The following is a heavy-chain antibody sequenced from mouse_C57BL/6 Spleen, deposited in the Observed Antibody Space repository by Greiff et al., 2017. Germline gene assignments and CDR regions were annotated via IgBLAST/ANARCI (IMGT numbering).Heavy chain of an antibody. V-gene: IGHV1-50*01. D-gene: IGHD1-1*01. CDR3: ARGITTVVATYYCAMDY. CDR1: GYTFTSYW. Sequence: QVQLQQPGAELVKPGASVKLSCKASGYTFTSYWMQWVKQRPGQGLEWIGEIDPSDSYTNYNQKFKGKATLTVDTSSSTAYMQLSSLTSEDSAVYYCARGITTVVATYYCAMDYWGQGTSVTGSS. CDR2: IDPSDSYT. J-gene: IGHJ4*01.